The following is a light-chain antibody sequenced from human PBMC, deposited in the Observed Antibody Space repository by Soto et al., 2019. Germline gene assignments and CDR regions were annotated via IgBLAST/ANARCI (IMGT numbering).Light chain of an antibody. CDR2: GAS. CDR3: QKHGSSPLT. CDR1: QSVTSSY. J-gene: IGKJ4*01. V-gene: IGKV3-20*01. Sequence: EIVLTQSPGTLSLSPGERATLSCRASQSVTSSYLAWYQHKPGQAPRLIIYGASIRATVIPLRFSGSGFGTVFLILLIRLAPEDFAVYYCQKHGSSPLTFGGGTKVEIK.